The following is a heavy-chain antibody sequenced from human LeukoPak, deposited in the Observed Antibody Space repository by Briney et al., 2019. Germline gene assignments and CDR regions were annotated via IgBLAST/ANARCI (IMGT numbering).Heavy chain of an antibody. CDR2: VYHSGTT. CDR3: ARLPYYYGSGSWFDP. J-gene: IGHJ5*02. CDR1: GYSISSGYH. V-gene: IGHV4-38-2*01. D-gene: IGHD3-10*01. Sequence: SETLSLTCAVSGYSISSGYHWGWIRQPPGKGLEWIGSVYHSGTTYYNPSLKSRVTISIDTSKNQFSLNLSSVTAADTAVYYCARLPYYYGSGSWFDPWGQGTLVTVSS.